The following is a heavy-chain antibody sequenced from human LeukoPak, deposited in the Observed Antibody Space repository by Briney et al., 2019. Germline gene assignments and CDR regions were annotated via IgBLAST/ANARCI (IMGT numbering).Heavy chain of an antibody. V-gene: IGHV4-34*01. CDR2: INHSGST. D-gene: IGHD4-17*01. CDR3: ARGHTPWVTRSPQCVVPSYYFDY. CDR1: GGSFSGYY. Sequence: PSETLSLTCAVYGGSFSGYYWSWIRQPPGKGLEWIGEINHSGSTNYNPSLKSRVTISVDTSKNQFSLKLSSVTAADTAVYYCARGHTPWVTRSPQCVVPSYYFDYWGQGTLVTVSS. J-gene: IGHJ4*02.